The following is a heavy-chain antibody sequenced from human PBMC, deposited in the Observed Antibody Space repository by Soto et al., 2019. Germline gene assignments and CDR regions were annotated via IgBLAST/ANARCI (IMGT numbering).Heavy chain of an antibody. V-gene: IGHV4-39*01. CDR1: GGSISSGGYY. D-gene: IGHD1-20*01. CDR2: VFYTGFT. Sequence: SETLSLTCTVSGGSISSGGYYWGWLRQSPGKGPEWIGSVFYTGFTSYNPSLESRVSVSVDTSKNQFSLRVSGVSAADTAVYYCATSQKGYNWNYFDHWGQGALVTVSS. CDR3: ATSQKGYNWNYFDH. J-gene: IGHJ4*02.